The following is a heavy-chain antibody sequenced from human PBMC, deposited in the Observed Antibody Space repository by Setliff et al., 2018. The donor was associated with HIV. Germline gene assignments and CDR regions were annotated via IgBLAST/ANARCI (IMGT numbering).Heavy chain of an antibody. CDR3: ARVYDAFDI. CDR1: GFSFSSYE. V-gene: IGHV3-48*03. J-gene: IGHJ3*02. CDR2: ISSSGSTR. Sequence: GESLKISCAASGFSFSSYEMSWVRQAPGKGLVWISYISSSGSTRYYADSVKGRFTISRDNAKNSLYLQMNSLRAEDTAVYYCARVYDAFDIWGQGSMVTVSS.